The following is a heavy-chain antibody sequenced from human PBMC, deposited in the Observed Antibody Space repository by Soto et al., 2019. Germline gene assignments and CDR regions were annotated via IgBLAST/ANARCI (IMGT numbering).Heavy chain of an antibody. J-gene: IGHJ6*02. V-gene: IGHV3-30*18. CDR3: AKVMVRGVIVAYYYGMDV. CDR1: GFTFSSYG. D-gene: IGHD3-10*01. CDR2: ISYDGSNK. Sequence: GGSLRLSCAASGFTFSSYGMHWVRQAPGKGLEWVAVISYDGSNKYYADSVKGRFTISRDNSKNTLYLQMNSLRAEDTAVYYCAKVMVRGVIVAYYYGMDVWGQGTTVTVSS.